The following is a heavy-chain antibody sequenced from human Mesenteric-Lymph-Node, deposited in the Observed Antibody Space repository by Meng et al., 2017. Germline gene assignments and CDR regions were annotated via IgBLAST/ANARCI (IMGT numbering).Heavy chain of an antibody. CDR1: GYTFSGIY. D-gene: IGHD5-18*01. Sequence: GQLVQVGAGVKRPGASVKVSCKASGYTFSGIYMHWLRQAPGQGLEWMGWINPKTGVTKYAHNFQGRVTMTRDTTISTVYMELSSLRSDDTAVYYCAREHRDAATALDYWGQGTLVTVSS. CDR2: INPKTGVT. J-gene: IGHJ4*02. V-gene: IGHV1-2*02. CDR3: AREHRDAATALDY.